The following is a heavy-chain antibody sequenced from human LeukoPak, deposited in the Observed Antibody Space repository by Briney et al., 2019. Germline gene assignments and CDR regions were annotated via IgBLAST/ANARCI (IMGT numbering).Heavy chain of an antibody. Sequence: GASVKVSCKASGYTFSSYNMHWARQAPGQGLEWMGVIDPSGGSTSYPQKFQGRVTMTRDMSTSTVYMELSSLRSEDTAVYYCTRAVEMATNFFDYWGQGTLVTVSS. D-gene: IGHD5-24*01. V-gene: IGHV1-46*01. CDR3: TRAVEMATNFFDY. CDR1: GYTFSSYN. CDR2: IDPSGGST. J-gene: IGHJ4*02.